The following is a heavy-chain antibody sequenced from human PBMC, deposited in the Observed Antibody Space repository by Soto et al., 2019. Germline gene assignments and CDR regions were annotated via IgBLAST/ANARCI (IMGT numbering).Heavy chain of an antibody. D-gene: IGHD3-3*01. V-gene: IGHV1-18*01. CDR2: ISDYNGNT. CDR3: ARVAGDFCSGPGPDP. CDR1: GYTFTSYG. J-gene: IGHJ5*02. Sequence: ASVKVSCKASGYTFTSYGISWVRQAAGQGLEGMGWISDYNGNTNYAQKLQGRVTMTTDTSTSTAYMELRSLRSDDTAVYYCARVAGDFCSGPGPDPWGQGTLVTVSS.